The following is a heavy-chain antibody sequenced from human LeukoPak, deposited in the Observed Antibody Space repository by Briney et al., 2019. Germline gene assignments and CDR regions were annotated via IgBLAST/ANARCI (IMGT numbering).Heavy chain of an antibody. Sequence: GASVKVSCKASGYTFTSYYMHWVRQAPGQGLEWMGIINPSGGSTSYAQKFQGRVTMTRDMSTSTVYMELSSLRSEDTAVYYCAREKITMVRGVIINAFDIWGQGTMVTVSS. V-gene: IGHV1-46*01. CDR1: GYTFTSYY. D-gene: IGHD3-10*01. CDR3: AREKITMVRGVIINAFDI. CDR2: INPSGGST. J-gene: IGHJ3*02.